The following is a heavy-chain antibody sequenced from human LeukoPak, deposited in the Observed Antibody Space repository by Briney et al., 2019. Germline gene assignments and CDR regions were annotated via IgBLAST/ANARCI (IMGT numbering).Heavy chain of an antibody. J-gene: IGHJ3*02. CDR2: INPNSGGT. Sequence: ASVKVSCKASGYTFTSYGISWVRQAPGQGLEWMGWINPNSGGTNYAQKFQGRVTMTRDTSISTAYMELSRLRSDDTAVYYCARVWYYDSGSDAFDIWGQGTMVTVSS. D-gene: IGHD3-22*01. CDR3: ARVWYYDSGSDAFDI. V-gene: IGHV1-2*02. CDR1: GYTFTSYG.